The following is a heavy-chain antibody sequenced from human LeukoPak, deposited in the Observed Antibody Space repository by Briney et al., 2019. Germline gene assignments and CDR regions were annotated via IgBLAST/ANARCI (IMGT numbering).Heavy chain of an antibody. CDR1: GSTFSSYW. V-gene: IGHV3-7*01. Sequence: GGSLRLSCAASGSTFSSYWMNWVRQAPGQGLEWVANIKHDASEIYYVDSVKGRFTISRDNAKNSLYLQMKNLRAEDTAVYYCEGERGDAFDVWGQGTMVTVSS. CDR3: EGERGDAFDV. CDR2: IKHDASEI. J-gene: IGHJ3*01.